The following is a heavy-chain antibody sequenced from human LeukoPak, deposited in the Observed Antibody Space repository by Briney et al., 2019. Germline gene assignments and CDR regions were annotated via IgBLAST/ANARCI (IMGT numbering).Heavy chain of an antibody. D-gene: IGHD6-13*01. CDR2: INPNSGGT. J-gene: IGHJ6*02. V-gene: IGHV1-2*02. CDR1: GYTFTGYH. Sequence: ASVKVSFKASGYTFTGYHMHWVRQAPGQGLELMGWINPNSGGTNYAQKFQGRVTMTRDTSISTAYMELSRLRSDDTAVYYCARAGSSWVYYGMDVWGQGTTVTVSS. CDR3: ARAGSSWVYYGMDV.